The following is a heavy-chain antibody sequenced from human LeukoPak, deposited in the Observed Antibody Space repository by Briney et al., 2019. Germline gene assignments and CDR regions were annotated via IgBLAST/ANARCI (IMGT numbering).Heavy chain of an antibody. CDR3: ARPYYDSSGYQSLDY. Sequence: GESLRISCKGSGYSFTSYWISWVRQMPGKVLEWMWRIDPSDSYTNYSPSFQGHVTISADKSISTAYLQWSSLKASDTAMYYCARPYYDSSGYQSLDYWGQGTLVTVSS. CDR2: IDPSDSYT. V-gene: IGHV5-10-1*01. CDR1: GYSFTSYW. D-gene: IGHD3-22*01. J-gene: IGHJ4*02.